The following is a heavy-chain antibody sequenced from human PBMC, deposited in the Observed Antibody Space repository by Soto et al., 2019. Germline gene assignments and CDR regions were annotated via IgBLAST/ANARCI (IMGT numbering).Heavy chain of an antibody. CDR1: GFTFSSYG. V-gene: IGHV3-30*18. D-gene: IGHD3-3*01. CDR3: AKDGRSAIYYYYGMDV. CDR2: ISYDGSNK. Sequence: QVQLVESGGGVVQPGRSLRLSCAASGFTFSSYGMHWVRQAPGKGLEWVAVISYDGSNKYYADSVKGRFTISRDNSKNTLHLQMNSLRAEDTAVYYCAKDGRSAIYYYYGMDVWGQGTTVTVSS. J-gene: IGHJ6*02.